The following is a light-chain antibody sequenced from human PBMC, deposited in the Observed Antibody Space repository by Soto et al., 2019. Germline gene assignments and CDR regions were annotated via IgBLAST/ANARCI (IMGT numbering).Light chain of an antibody. Sequence: QSALTQPASASGSPGQSITISCTGTGSDVGAYRYVSWYQQHPGQAPKLIIYDVSNRPSGVSDRFSGSKSGNTASLTISGLQSEDEADYYCDSYTSSSSDAFGTGTKLTVL. J-gene: IGLJ1*01. CDR2: DVS. CDR1: GSDVGAYRY. V-gene: IGLV2-14*01. CDR3: DSYTSSSSDA.